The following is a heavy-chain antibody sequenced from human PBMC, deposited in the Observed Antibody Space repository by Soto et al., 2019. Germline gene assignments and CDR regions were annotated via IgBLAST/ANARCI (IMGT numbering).Heavy chain of an antibody. CDR3: ARGPFDSSGYYYDS. Sequence: EVQLVESGGGLVKPGGSLRLSCAASGFTFSSHSMNWVRQAPGKGLEWVSSISDSTIYIDYADSVRGRFTISRDNAKNSLYLQMNSLRAEDTAVYYCARGPFDSSGYYYDSWGQGTLVTVSS. V-gene: IGHV3-21*01. D-gene: IGHD3-22*01. CDR1: GFTFSSHS. CDR2: ISDSTIYI. J-gene: IGHJ4*02.